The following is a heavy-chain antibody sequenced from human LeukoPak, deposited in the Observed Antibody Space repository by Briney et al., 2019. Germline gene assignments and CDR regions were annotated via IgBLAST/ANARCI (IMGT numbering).Heavy chain of an antibody. Sequence: SVKVSCKASGGTFSSYAISWVRQAPGQGLEWMGGIIPIFGTANYAQKFQGRVTITTDESTSTAYMELSSLRSEDTAVYYCATSLSNYKYDYFDYWGQGTLVTVSS. J-gene: IGHJ4*02. D-gene: IGHD4-11*01. CDR3: ATSLSNYKYDYFDY. V-gene: IGHV1-69*05. CDR2: IIPIFGTA. CDR1: GGTFSSYA.